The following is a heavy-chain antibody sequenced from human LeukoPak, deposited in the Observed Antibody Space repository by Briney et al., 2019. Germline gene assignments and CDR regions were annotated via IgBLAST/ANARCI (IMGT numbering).Heavy chain of an antibody. CDR2: INYSGRT. J-gene: IGHJ5*02. CDR1: GGSISSTSYY. CDR3: GRRGAGLNWFDP. D-gene: IGHD3/OR15-3a*01. Sequence: SETLSLTCTVSGGSISSTSYYWGWIRQPPGQGLEWIGSINYSGRTFYNPSLESRVTISVDTSKNQFSLNLTYVTAADTALYFCGRRGAGLNWFDPWGQGTLVTVSS. V-gene: IGHV4-39*01.